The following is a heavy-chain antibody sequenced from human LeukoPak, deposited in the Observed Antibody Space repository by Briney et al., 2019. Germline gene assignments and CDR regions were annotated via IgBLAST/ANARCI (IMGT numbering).Heavy chain of an antibody. CDR3: TRGSDYGGNSIPFDY. Sequence: GGSLRLSCAASGFTFSDPYMDWVRQAPGKGLEWVGRARNKANSYTTEYAASVKGRFTISRDDSKNSLYLQMNSLKTEDTAVYYCTRGSDYGGNSIPFDYWGQGTLATVSS. J-gene: IGHJ4*02. CDR2: ARNKANSYTT. D-gene: IGHD4-23*01. CDR1: GFTFSDPY. V-gene: IGHV3-72*01.